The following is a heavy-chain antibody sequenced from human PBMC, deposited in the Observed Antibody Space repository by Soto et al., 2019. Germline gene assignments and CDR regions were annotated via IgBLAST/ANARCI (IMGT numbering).Heavy chain of an antibody. CDR1: GYTLTELS. CDR3: ATLFSSSWYPPFDY. J-gene: IGHJ4*02. CDR2: FDPEDGET. Sequence: ASVKVSCKVSGYTLTELSMHWVRQAPGKGLEWMGGFDPEDGETIYAQKFQGRVTMTEDTSTDTAYMELSSLRSEDTAVYYCATLFSSSWYPPFDYWGQGTLVTVPS. V-gene: IGHV1-24*01. D-gene: IGHD6-13*01.